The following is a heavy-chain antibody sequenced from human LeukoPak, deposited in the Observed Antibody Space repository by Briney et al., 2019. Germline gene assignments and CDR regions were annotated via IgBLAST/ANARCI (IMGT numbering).Heavy chain of an antibody. V-gene: IGHV1-8*03. CDR3: ARGSPDGYSSGWYVYYYYYIDV. D-gene: IGHD6-19*01. CDR1: GYTFTSYD. J-gene: IGHJ6*03. CDR2: MNSNSGNT. Sequence: ASVKVSCKASGYTFTSYDINWVRQATGQGLEWMGWMNSNSGNTGYAQKFQGRVTITRNTSISTAYMELSSLRSEDTAVYYCARGSPDGYSSGWYVYYYYYIDVRGKGTTVTVSS.